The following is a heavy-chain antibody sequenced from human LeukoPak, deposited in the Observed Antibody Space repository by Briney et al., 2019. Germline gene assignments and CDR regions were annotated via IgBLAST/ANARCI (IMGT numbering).Heavy chain of an antibody. CDR1: GYTFTSYY. J-gene: IGHJ6*02. Sequence: ASVKVSCKASGYTFTSYYMHWVRQDPGQGLEWMGIINPSGGSTSYAQKFQGRVTMTRDTSTSTVYMELSSLRSEDTAVYYCAREIYDFWSGSPPAVWGQGTTVTVSS. D-gene: IGHD3-3*01. V-gene: IGHV1-46*01. CDR2: INPSGGST. CDR3: AREIYDFWSGSPPAV.